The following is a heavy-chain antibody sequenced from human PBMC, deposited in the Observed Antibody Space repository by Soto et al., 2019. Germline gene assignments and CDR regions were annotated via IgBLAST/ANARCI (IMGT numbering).Heavy chain of an antibody. CDR1: GFTFSSYG. D-gene: IGHD3-22*01. J-gene: IGHJ5*02. CDR3: ARELYYYDSSGYYHNWFDP. V-gene: IGHV3-33*01. Sequence: QVQLVESGGGVVQPGRSLRLSCAASGFTFSSYGMHWVRQAPGKGLEWVAVIWYDGSNKYYADSVKGRFTISRDNSKNTLYLQMNSPRAEDTAVYYCARELYYYDSSGYYHNWFDPWGQGTLVTVSS. CDR2: IWYDGSNK.